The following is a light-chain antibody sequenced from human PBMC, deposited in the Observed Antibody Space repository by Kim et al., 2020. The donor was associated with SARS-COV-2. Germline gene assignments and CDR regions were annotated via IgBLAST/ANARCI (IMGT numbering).Light chain of an antibody. Sequence: GQRVTISCSGSSSNIGSNSIYWYQQLPGTAPQLLMYRSNQRRSGVPDRISASKSGTSASLTISGLRSEDEADYYCAAWDDSLSGVVFGGGTQLTVL. CDR2: RSN. V-gene: IGLV1-47*01. J-gene: IGLJ3*02. CDR1: SSNIGSNS. CDR3: AAWDDSLSGVV.